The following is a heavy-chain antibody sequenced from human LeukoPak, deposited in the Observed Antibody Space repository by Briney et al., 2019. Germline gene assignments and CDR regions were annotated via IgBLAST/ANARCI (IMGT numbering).Heavy chain of an antibody. CDR1: GFTVSSNY. CDR2: IYSGGST. CDR3: ARVDYGDYGFDY. D-gene: IGHD4-17*01. Sequence: GGSLRLSCAASGFTVSSNYMSWVRQAPGKGLEWVPVIYSGGSTYYADSVKGRFTISRDNSKNTLYLQMNSLRAEDTAVYYCARVDYGDYGFDYWGQGTLVTVPS. V-gene: IGHV3-66*01. J-gene: IGHJ4*02.